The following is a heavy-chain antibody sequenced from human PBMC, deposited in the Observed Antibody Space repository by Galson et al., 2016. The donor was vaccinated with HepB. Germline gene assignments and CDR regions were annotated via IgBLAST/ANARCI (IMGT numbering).Heavy chain of an antibody. CDR2: IYYSGST. CDR1: GGSVSSGSYY. V-gene: IGHV4-61*01. CDR3: ARVPVVAATNYYYYYGLDV. Sequence: SETLSLTCTVSGGSVSSGSYYWSWIRQPPGKGLEWIGYIYYSGSTNYNASLKSRVTISVDTSKNQFSLKLSSVTAADTAVYYCARVPVVAATNYYYYYGLDVWGQGTTVTVSS. J-gene: IGHJ6*02. D-gene: IGHD2-15*01.